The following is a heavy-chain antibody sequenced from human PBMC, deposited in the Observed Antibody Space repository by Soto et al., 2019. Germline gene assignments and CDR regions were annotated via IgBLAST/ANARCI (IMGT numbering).Heavy chain of an antibody. D-gene: IGHD3-10*01. V-gene: IGHV1-46*03. J-gene: IGHJ5*02. Sequence: QVQLVQSGAEVKKPGASVKVSCKASGYTFTSYYIHWVRQAPGQGLEWMGIINPSGGSTSYAQKFQGRVTMTRDTSTSTVYMELSSLRSEDTDVYYCASTIRETMVRGVIANWFDPWGQGTLVTVSS. CDR3: ASTIRETMVRGVIANWFDP. CDR1: GYTFTSYY. CDR2: INPSGGST.